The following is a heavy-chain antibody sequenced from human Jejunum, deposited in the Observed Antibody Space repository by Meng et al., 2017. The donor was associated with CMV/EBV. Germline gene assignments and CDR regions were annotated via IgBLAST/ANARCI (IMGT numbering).Heavy chain of an antibody. V-gene: IGHV3-74*03. CDR1: GFAFRTYW. CDR3: ARGMGDY. J-gene: IGHJ4*02. D-gene: IGHD3-16*01. CDR2: INSTGSIT. Sequence: VGLGECSVKLGGSLVLSCAASGFAFRTYWMHWVRQAPGKGLVGVSRINSTGSITTYADSVKGRFTISRDNAKDTLYLQMNGLRADYTAIYFCARGMGDYWGQGSLVTVSS.